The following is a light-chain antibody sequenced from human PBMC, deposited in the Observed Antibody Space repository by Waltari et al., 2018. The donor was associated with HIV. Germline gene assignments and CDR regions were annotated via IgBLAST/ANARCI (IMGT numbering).Light chain of an antibody. CDR1: SSNIGSNT. J-gene: IGLJ3*02. V-gene: IGLV1-44*01. CDR3: AAWDDSLNGWV. CDR2: TNK. Sequence: QSVLTQPPSASGTPGQRVTISCSGSSSNIGSNTVYCYHQLPGTAPKLLIYTNKQRPSGVPDRFSGSKSGTSASLAISGLQSEDEADYYCAAWDDSLNGWVFGGGTKLTVL.